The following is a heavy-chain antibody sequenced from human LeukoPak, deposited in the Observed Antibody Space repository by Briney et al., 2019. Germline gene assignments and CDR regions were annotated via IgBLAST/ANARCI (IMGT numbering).Heavy chain of an antibody. D-gene: IGHD1-26*01. J-gene: IGHJ3*02. Sequence: GESLKISCKHSEYSFPNYCIGWVRQMPGKGLEWMGIIYPDDSDTRYSPSFQGQVTISADKSISTAYLQWSSLKASDTAMYYCARPVGDTDAFDIWGQGTMVTVSS. CDR2: IYPDDSDT. CDR3: ARPVGDTDAFDI. CDR1: EYSFPNYC. V-gene: IGHV5-51*01.